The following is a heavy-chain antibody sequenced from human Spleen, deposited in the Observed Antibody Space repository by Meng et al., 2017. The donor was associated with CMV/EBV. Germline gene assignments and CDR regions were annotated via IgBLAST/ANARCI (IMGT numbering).Heavy chain of an antibody. CDR1: GYTFTSYG. Sequence: KASGYTFTSYGISWVRQAPGQGLEWMGWINTDTRNPTYAQGFAGRFVFSLDTSVSTAYLQIISPKAEDTAVYYCARGRGYGGLHYFGYWGQGTLVTVSS. V-gene: IGHV7-4-1*02. J-gene: IGHJ4*02. CDR3: ARGRGYGGLHYFGY. CDR2: INTDTRNP. D-gene: IGHD5-12*01.